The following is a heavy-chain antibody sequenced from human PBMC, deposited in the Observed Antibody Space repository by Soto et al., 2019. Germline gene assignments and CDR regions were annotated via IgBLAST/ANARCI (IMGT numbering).Heavy chain of an antibody. J-gene: IGHJ4*02. CDR3: VRLIGNSCLDF. Sequence: SQTLSLTCAISGDSVSSSSVTWNWIRQSPSRGLEWLGRTYYRSKWYNDYAESVKSRLTINPDTSKNQFSLHLNSVTPEDAAVYYCVRLIGNSCLDFWGQRTLVTVSS. CDR2: TYYRSKWYN. CDR1: GDSVSSSSVT. D-gene: IGHD1-26*01. V-gene: IGHV6-1*01.